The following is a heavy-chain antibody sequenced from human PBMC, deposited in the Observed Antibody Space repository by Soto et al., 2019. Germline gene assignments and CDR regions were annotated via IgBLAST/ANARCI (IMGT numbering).Heavy chain of an antibody. CDR3: VRGDNWNDEASDY. CDR2: IWSDGNNR. J-gene: IGHJ4*02. D-gene: IGHD1-1*01. V-gene: IGHV3-33*01. CDR1: GFMFSNHG. Sequence: RLSCAASGFMFSNHGMHWVRQAPGKGLEWVAVIWSDGNNRYYADSVKGRFTISRDNSKNTVYLQMSSLRVEDTAVYYCVRGDNWNDEASDYWGQGTLVTVSS.